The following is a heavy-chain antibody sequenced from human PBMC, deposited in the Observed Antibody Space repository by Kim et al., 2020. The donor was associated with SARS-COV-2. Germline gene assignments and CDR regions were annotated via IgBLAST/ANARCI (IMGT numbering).Heavy chain of an antibody. CDR1: GGSISTSSYY. Sequence: SETLSLTCTVSGGSISTSSYYWGWIRQPPGKGLEWVGSIYYSGSTYYNPSLKSRVTISVDTSKNQFSLKLSSVTAADTAVYYCARDKGGYDTLTGYYTAPYGMDVWGQGTTVTVSS. V-gene: IGHV4-39*07. D-gene: IGHD3-9*01. J-gene: IGHJ6*02. CDR3: ARDKGGYDTLTGYYTAPYGMDV. CDR2: IYYSGST.